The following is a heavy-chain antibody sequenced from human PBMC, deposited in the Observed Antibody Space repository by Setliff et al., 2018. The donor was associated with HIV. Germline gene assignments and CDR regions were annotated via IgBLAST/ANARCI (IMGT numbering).Heavy chain of an antibody. D-gene: IGHD1-26*01. CDR3: VRDPIEGYPDYFDY. J-gene: IGHJ4*02. CDR1: GFTFSGYW. Sequence: GGSLRLSCAASGFTFSGYWMSWVRQAPGKGLEWVANIKQDGSVKFYVDSVKGRFTISRDNAKNTLFLQMNSLRPEDTATYYCVRDPIEGYPDYFDYWGQGTLVTVSS. CDR2: IKQDGSVK. V-gene: IGHV3-7*03.